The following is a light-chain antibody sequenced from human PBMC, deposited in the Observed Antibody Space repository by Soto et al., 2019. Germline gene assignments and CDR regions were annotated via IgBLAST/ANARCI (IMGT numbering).Light chain of an antibody. Sequence: AMTQPPATLAVSLGDGATLSCRASQSVSSNLAWYQQKPGQAPRLLIYGASTRATGIPARFSGSGSGTEFTLTISSLQSEDFAVYSCQQYNNWPLTFGGGTKGDIK. CDR3: QQYNNWPLT. J-gene: IGKJ4*01. V-gene: IGKV3-15*01. CDR2: GAS. CDR1: QSVSSN.